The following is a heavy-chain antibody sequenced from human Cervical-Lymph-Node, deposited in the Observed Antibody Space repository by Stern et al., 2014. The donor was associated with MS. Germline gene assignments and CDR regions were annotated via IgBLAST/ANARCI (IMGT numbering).Heavy chain of an antibody. CDR2: ISSNDGK. CDR1: GFSISNPITG. V-gene: IGHV2-26*01. Sequence: QVTLKESGPVLVKPTETLTLTCTVSGFSISNPITGVSWIRQPPGKALEWLAPISSNDGKSYRPSLKSRLTISSDTSKGQVVLTLTKLTPVDTGTYYCVRMPGFTTAWYRIDHWGQGTLVTVSS. J-gene: IGHJ4*02. D-gene: IGHD6-13*01. CDR3: VRMPGFTTAWYRIDH.